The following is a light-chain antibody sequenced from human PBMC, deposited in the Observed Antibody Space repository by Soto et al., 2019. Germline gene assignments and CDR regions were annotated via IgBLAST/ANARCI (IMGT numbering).Light chain of an antibody. Sequence: QSVLTQPASVSGSPGQSITISCTGTSSDIGNYDFVSWYQQVPGTAPKAMIYEVSKRPSGVPDRFSGSKSGNTASLTVSGLQAEDEADYYCVSYAGSNIWMFGGGTQLTVL. J-gene: IGLJ3*02. CDR2: EVS. V-gene: IGLV2-8*01. CDR3: VSYAGSNIWM. CDR1: SSDIGNYDF.